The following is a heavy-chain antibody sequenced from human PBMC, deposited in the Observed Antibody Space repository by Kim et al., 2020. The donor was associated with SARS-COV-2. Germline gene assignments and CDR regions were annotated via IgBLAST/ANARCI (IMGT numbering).Heavy chain of an antibody. CDR3: TTFDFWGGLHWERFDP. D-gene: IGHD3-16*01. CDR2: IKSKTDDGTT. CDR1: GFTFSNSW. V-gene: IGHV3-15*01. Sequence: GGSLRLSCAASGFTFSNSWMHWVRQAPGKGLEWVGRIKSKTDDGTTAYSAPVKCRFTISRNDSKNPLYLQMNSPKTEEPAVYNCTTFDFWGGLHWERFDPWGQGTLVTVSS. J-gene: IGHJ5*02.